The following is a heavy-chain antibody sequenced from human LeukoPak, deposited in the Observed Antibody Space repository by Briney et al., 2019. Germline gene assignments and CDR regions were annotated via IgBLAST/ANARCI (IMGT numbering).Heavy chain of an antibody. CDR2: ISAYNGNT. J-gene: IGHJ4*02. D-gene: IGHD4-17*01. V-gene: IGHV1-18*01. CDR1: GYTFTSYG. CDR3: AREGKTELGDYAYVY. Sequence: ASVKVSCKASGYTFTSYGISWVRQAPGQGLEWMGWISAYNGNTNYAQKLRGRVTMTTDTSTSTAYMELRSLRSDGTAVYYCAREGKTELGDYAYVYWGQGTLVTVSS.